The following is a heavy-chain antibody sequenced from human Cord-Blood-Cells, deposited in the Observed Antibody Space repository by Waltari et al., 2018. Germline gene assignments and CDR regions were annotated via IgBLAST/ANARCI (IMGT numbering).Heavy chain of an antibody. J-gene: IGHJ3*02. CDR1: GGSVSSGSYY. V-gene: IGHV4-61*01. CDR3: ASNWVGDAFDI. D-gene: IGHD7-27*01. Sequence: QVQLQESGPGLVKPSETLSLTCTVSGGSVSSGSYYWSWIRQPPGKGLELIGYIYYSGSTTYNPSLKSRVTISVDTFKNQFSLKLSSVTAADTAVYYCASNWVGDAFDIWGQGTMVTVSS. CDR2: IYYSGST.